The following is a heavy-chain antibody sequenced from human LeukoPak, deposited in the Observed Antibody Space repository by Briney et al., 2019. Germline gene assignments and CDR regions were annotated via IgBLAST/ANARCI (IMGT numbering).Heavy chain of an antibody. J-gene: IGHJ3*02. CDR1: GYTFTSYD. V-gene: IGHV1-18*01. CDR3: ARDPRYCSSTSCPRGAFDI. D-gene: IGHD2-2*01. Sequence: GASVKVSCKASGYTFTSYDINWVRQAPGQGLEWMGWISAYNGNTNYAQKLQGRVTMTTDTSTSTAYMELRSLRSDDTAVYYCARDPRYCSSTSCPRGAFDIWGQGTMVTVSS. CDR2: ISAYNGNT.